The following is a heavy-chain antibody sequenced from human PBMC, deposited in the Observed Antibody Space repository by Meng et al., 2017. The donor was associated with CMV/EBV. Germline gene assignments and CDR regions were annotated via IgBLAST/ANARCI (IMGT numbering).Heavy chain of an antibody. CDR2: IYPGDSDT. D-gene: IGHD2-2*01. Sequence: GGSLRLSCKGSGYSFTSYWIGWVRQMPGKGLEWMGIIYPGDSDTRYSPSFQGQVTISADKSISTAYLQWSSLKASDTAMYYCARPEVYCSSTSCPRSDAFDIWGQGTMVTVSS. CDR1: GYSFTSYW. J-gene: IGHJ3*02. V-gene: IGHV5-51*01. CDR3: ARPEVYCSSTSCPRSDAFDI.